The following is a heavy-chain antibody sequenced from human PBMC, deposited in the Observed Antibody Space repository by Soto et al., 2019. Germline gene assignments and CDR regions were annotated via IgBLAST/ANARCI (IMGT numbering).Heavy chain of an antibody. CDR1: GGSISSYY. J-gene: IGHJ6*03. V-gene: IGHV4-59*12. D-gene: IGHD3-9*01. CDR2: IYYSGRT. CDR3: ARLPYYILTGYTKRSDYHYYYLAV. Sequence: SETLSLTCTVSGGSISSYYWSWIRQPPGKGLEWIGYIYYSGRTNYNPSLKSRVTISVDTSKNRFSLKLSSVTAADTAVYYCARLPYYILTGYTKRSDYHYYYLAVRAQRTTVTVSS.